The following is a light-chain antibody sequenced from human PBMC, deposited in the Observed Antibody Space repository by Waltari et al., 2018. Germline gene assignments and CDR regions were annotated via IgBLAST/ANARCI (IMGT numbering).Light chain of an antibody. CDR1: QSISSW. CDR3: QQYNSYWT. J-gene: IGKJ1*01. CDR2: KAS. Sequence: DIQMTQSPSTLSASVGDRVTITCRAGQSISSWLAWYQQKPGKAPKLLISKASSLESGVPSRFSGRGSGTEFTLAISRLQPDDFATYYCQQYNSYWTFGQGTKVEIK. V-gene: IGKV1-5*03.